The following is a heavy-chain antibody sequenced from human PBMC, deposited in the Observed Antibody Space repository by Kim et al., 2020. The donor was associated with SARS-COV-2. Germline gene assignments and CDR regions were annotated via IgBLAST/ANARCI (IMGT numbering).Heavy chain of an antibody. V-gene: IGHV4-34*01. CDR2: INHSGST. J-gene: IGHJ4*02. CDR3: ARVRGYSYPSIGLFDY. Sequence: SETLSLTCAVYGGSFSGYYWSWIRQPPGKGLEWIGEINHSGSTNYNPSLKSRVTISVDTSKNQFSLKLSSVTAADTAVYYCARVRGYSYPSIGLFDYWGQGTLVTVSS. D-gene: IGHD5-18*01. CDR1: GGSFSGYY.